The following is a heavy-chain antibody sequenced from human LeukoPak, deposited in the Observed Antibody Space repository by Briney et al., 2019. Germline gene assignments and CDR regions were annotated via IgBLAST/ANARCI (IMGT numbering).Heavy chain of an antibody. V-gene: IGHV4-4*02. D-gene: IGHD3-22*01. CDR3: ASTIPYYDSSGRKTQVAFDI. CDR2: IYHSGST. Sequence: SETLSLTCAVSGGSISSSNWWNWVRQPPGKGLEWIGEIYHSGSTNYNPSLKSRVTISVDKSKNQFSLKLSSVTAADTAVYYCASTIPYYDSSGRKTQVAFDIWGQGTMVTVSS. CDR1: GGSISSSNW. J-gene: IGHJ3*02.